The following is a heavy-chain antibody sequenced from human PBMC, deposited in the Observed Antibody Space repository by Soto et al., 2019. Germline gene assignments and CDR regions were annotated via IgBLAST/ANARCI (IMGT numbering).Heavy chain of an antibody. CDR2: ISGSGGST. CDR3: AKGGTYSGSYLGVDY. J-gene: IGHJ4*02. V-gene: IGHV3-23*01. D-gene: IGHD1-26*01. Sequence: EVQLLESGGGLVQPGGSLRLSCAASGFTFSSYAMSWVRQAPGKGLEWVSAISGSGGSTYYADSVKGRFTISRDNSKNTLYLQMNSQRAEDTAVYYCAKGGTYSGSYLGVDYWGQGTLVTVSS. CDR1: GFTFSSYA.